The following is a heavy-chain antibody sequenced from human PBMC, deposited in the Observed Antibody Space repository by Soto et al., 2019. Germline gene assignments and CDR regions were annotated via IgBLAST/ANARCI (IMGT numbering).Heavy chain of an antibody. D-gene: IGHD6-13*01. J-gene: IGHJ3*02. Sequence: GESLKISCKGSGYSFTSYWIGWVRQMPGKGLEWMGIIYPGDSDTRYSPSFQGQVTISADKSISTAYLQWSSLKASDTAMYYCARREGSLAADDAFDIWGQGTMVTVSS. CDR3: ARREGSLAADDAFDI. V-gene: IGHV5-51*01. CDR1: GYSFTSYW. CDR2: IYPGDSDT.